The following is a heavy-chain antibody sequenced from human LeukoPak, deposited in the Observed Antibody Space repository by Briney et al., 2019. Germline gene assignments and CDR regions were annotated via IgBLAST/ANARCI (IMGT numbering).Heavy chain of an antibody. CDR2: IHYSGST. V-gene: IGHV4-34*01. CDR3: ARLAQSRGRSRRPYDY. Sequence: PSETLSLTCAVYGGSYSGYYWSWIRQPPGKGLEWIGEIHYSGSTNYNPSLKSRVTISVDTSKNQFSLKLSSVTAADPAVYYCARLAQSRGRSRRPYDYWGQGTLVTVSS. D-gene: IGHD3-16*01. CDR1: GGSYSGYY. J-gene: IGHJ4*02.